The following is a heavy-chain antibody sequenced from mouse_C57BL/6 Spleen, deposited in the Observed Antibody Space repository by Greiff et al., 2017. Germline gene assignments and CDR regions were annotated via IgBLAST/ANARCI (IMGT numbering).Heavy chain of an antibody. CDR1: GYTFTDYN. Sequence: VQLQQSGPELVKPGASVKMSCKASGYTFTDYNMHWVKQSHGKSLEWIGYINPNNGGTSYNQKFKGKATLTVNKSSSTAYMELRSLTSEDSAVYYCAGTEGSRGNYFDYWGQGTTLTVSS. J-gene: IGHJ2*01. V-gene: IGHV1-22*01. CDR3: AGTEGSRGNYFDY. D-gene: IGHD1-1*01. CDR2: INPNNGGT.